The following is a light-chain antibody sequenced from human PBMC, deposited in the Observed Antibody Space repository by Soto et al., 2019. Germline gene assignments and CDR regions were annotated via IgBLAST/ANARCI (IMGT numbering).Light chain of an antibody. CDR2: EVT. CDR3: GSHAGNSNLV. CDR1: STDVGAYNY. V-gene: IGLV2-8*01. Sequence: QSVLTQPPSASGSPGQSVTISCTGTSTDVGAYNYVSWYQQHPGKAPKLMIYEVTKRPSGVPDRFSGSKSGNTASLTVSGLQTEDEADYYGGSHAGNSNLVFGGGTKLTVL. J-gene: IGLJ3*02.